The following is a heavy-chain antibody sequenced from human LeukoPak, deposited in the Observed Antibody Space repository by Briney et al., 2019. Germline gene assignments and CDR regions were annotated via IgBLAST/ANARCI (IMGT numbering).Heavy chain of an antibody. CDR3: ARVFATPEDDY. CDR2: IYHSGST. Sequence: GSLRLSCAASGFTFSSYSMNWVRQPPGKGLEWIGEIYHSGSTNYNPSLKSRVTISVDTSKNQFSLKLSSVTAADTAVYYCARVFATPEDDYWGQGTLVTVSS. CDR1: GFTFSSYS. V-gene: IGHV4-4*02. J-gene: IGHJ4*02. D-gene: IGHD3-16*01.